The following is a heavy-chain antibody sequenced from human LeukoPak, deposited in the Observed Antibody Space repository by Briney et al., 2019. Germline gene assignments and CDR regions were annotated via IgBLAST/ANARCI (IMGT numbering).Heavy chain of an antibody. J-gene: IGHJ4*02. CDR1: GGSISSSSSY. D-gene: IGHD5-12*01. CDR3: ARSSGFDQV. CDR2: IYYSGST. Sequence: SETLSLTCTVSGGSISSSSSYWGWIRQPPGKGLEWIGSIYYSGSTYYNPSLKSRVSLAADTSKNQFSLRLTFLTAADTAVYYCARSSGFDQVWGQGIPVTVSS. V-gene: IGHV4-39*07.